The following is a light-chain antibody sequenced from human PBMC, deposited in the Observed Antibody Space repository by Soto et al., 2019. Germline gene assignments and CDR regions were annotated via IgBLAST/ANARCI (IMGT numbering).Light chain of an antibody. V-gene: IGKV3-11*01. CDR2: DAS. J-gene: IGKJ4*01. CDR3: QQRSNWRVS. Sequence: EIVKTQSPPTLSVSPGERATRSCRASQSVNIYLAWYQQRPGQAPRLLIYDASNRATGIPARFSGSGSGTDFTLTISSLEPEDIAVYYCQQRSNWRVSFGGGTKADI. CDR1: QSVNIY.